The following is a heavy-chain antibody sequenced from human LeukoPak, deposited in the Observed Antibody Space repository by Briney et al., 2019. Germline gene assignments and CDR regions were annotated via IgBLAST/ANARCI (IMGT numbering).Heavy chain of an antibody. CDR1: GGSVSSYF. J-gene: IGHJ4*02. CDR3: ARRPTGDPKFDY. Sequence: KTSETLSLTCTVSGGSVSSYFWSWIRRPPGKGLEWIGHVYYGGSTNYNPSLKSRVTISVDTSKNRFSLKLSTVTAADTAVYYCARRPTGDPKFDYWGQGTLVTVSS. D-gene: IGHD7-27*01. CDR2: VYYGGST. V-gene: IGHV4-59*08.